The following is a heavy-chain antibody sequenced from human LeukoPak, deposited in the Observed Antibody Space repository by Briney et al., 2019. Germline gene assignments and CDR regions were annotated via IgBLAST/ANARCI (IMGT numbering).Heavy chain of an antibody. V-gene: IGHV1-46*01. CDR3: ARCWGTRGYCSGGSCPSEYNWFDP. CDR1: GYTFTGYY. D-gene: IGHD2-15*01. Sequence: ASVKVSCKASGYTFTGYYMHWVRQAPGQGLEWMGIINPSGGSTSYAQKFQGRVTMTRDTSTSTVYMELSSLRSEDTAVYYCARCWGTRGYCSGGSCPSEYNWFDPWGQGTLVTVSS. J-gene: IGHJ5*02. CDR2: INPSGGST.